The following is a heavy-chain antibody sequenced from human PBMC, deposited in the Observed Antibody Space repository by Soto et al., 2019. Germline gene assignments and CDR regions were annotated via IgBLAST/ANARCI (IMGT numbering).Heavy chain of an antibody. J-gene: IGHJ6*02. V-gene: IGHV3-30*18. CDR3: VKDGSSGWPYYYGMDV. CDR2: ISYDGRNK. Sequence: PGGSLRLSCAASGFTFSSYGMHWVRQAPGKGLEWVAVISYDGRNKYYADSVKVRFTISRGNSKNTLYLQMSSLRPEDTAVYYCVKDGSSGWPYYYGMDVWGQGTTVTVSS. D-gene: IGHD6-19*01. CDR1: GFTFSSYG.